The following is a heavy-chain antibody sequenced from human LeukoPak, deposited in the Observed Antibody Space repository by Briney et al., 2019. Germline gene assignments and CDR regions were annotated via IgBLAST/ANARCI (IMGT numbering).Heavy chain of an antibody. CDR1: GYTFTSYG. V-gene: IGHV1-18*01. Sequence: GASVEVSCKASGYTFTSYGISWVRQAPGQGLEWMGWISAYNGNTNYAQKLQGRVTMTTDTSTSTAYMELRSLRSDDTAVYYCARTASSGWFGELLYYYYYMDVWGKGTTVTISS. CDR2: ISAYNGNT. CDR3: ARTASSGWFGELLYYYYYMDV. J-gene: IGHJ6*03. D-gene: IGHD3-10*01.